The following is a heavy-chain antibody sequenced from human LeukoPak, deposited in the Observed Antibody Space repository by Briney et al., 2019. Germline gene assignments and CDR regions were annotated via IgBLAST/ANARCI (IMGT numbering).Heavy chain of an antibody. V-gene: IGHV4-39*07. CDR3: ARGLDYGDYYFDY. CDR2: IYTSGST. Sequence: PSETLSLTCTVSGGSISSSSYYWGWIRQPPGKGLEWIGRIYTSGSTNYNPSLKSRVTISVDTSKNQFSLKLSSVTAADTAVYYCARGLDYGDYYFDYWGQGTLVTVSS. D-gene: IGHD4-17*01. CDR1: GGSISSSSYY. J-gene: IGHJ4*02.